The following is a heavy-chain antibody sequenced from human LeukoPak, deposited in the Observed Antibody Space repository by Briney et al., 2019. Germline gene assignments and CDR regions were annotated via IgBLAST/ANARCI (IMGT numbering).Heavy chain of an antibody. Sequence: GGSLRLSCGASGFTFSTYTMNWVRQAPGKGLEWVSYISSSSSTIYYADSVRGRFTISRDNAKNSLYLQMNSLRAEDTAVYYCAKDAASGSYYKGWFDPWGQGTLVTVSS. D-gene: IGHD3-10*01. CDR3: AKDAASGSYYKGWFDP. CDR2: ISSSSSTI. CDR1: GFTFSTYT. J-gene: IGHJ5*02. V-gene: IGHV3-48*01.